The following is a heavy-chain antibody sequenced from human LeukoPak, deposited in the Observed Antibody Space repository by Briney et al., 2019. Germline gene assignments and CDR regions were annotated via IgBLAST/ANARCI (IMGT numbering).Heavy chain of an antibody. Sequence: GESLKISCKGSGYSITSYWIGWVRQMPGKGLEWMGIIHPGDSDTRYSPSFQGQVTISADKSISTAYLQWSSLKASDTAMYYCTRVGGDTAIIGYGMDVWGQGTTVTVS. V-gene: IGHV5-51*01. CDR1: GYSITSYW. D-gene: IGHD5-18*01. J-gene: IGHJ6*02. CDR2: IHPGDSDT. CDR3: TRVGGDTAIIGYGMDV.